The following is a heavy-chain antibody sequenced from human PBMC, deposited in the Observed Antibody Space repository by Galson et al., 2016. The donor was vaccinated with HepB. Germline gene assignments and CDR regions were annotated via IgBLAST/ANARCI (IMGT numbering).Heavy chain of an antibody. CDR1: GFTVSNNY. V-gene: IGHV3-53*01. D-gene: IGHD1-26*01. Sequence: SLRLSCAASGFTVSNNYMIWFRQAPGKVLEWVSLIYSTGTTSYADSVKGRFTISRDSSENTLYLQMNSLRAEDTAIYYCARDSGTPPPRRGPSSGYWGQGTLVTVSS. CDR2: IYSTGTT. CDR3: ARDSGTPPPRRGPSSGY. J-gene: IGHJ4*02.